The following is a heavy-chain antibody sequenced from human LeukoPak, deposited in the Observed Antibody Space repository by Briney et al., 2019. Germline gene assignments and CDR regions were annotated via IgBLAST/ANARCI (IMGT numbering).Heavy chain of an antibody. D-gene: IGHD1-26*01. CDR3: ARGLSGSYIGFPFDY. V-gene: IGHV1-69*13. CDR2: IIPIFGTA. Sequence: SVKVSCKASGGTFSSYAISWVRQAPGRGLEWMGGIIPIFGTANYAQKFQGRVTITADESTSTAYMELSSLRSEDTAVYYCARGLSGSYIGFPFDYWGQGTLVTVSS. CDR1: GGTFSSYA. J-gene: IGHJ4*02.